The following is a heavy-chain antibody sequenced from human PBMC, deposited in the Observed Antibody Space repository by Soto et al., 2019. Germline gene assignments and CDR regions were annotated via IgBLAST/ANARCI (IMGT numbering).Heavy chain of an antibody. J-gene: IGHJ6*02. Sequence: EVQLVESGGGLVQPGRSLRLSCAASGFTFDDYAMHWVRQAPGKGLEWVSGISWNSGTIGYADSVKGRFTISRDNAKNSLYLQMNSLRAEDTALYYCAKEKGFGGVRKGMDVWGQGTKVTVSS. CDR3: AKEKGFGGVRKGMDV. D-gene: IGHD3-16*01. V-gene: IGHV3-9*01. CDR2: ISWNSGTI. CDR1: GFTFDDYA.